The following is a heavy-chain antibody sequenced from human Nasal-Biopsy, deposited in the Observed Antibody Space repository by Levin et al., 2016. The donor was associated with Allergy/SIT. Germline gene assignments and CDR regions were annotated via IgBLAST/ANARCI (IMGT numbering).Heavy chain of an antibody. CDR2: ISSSGASV. CDR3: VRVPNSANYPNWLGP. J-gene: IGHJ5*02. CDR1: GFTFNTHT. V-gene: IGHV3-21*01. D-gene: IGHD1-26*01. Sequence: GESLKISCAASGFTFNTHTMNWVRQAPGKGLEWVSSISSSGASVYYADSVKGRFTISRDNTKSSLSLQMNSLRAEDTAVYYCVRVPNSANYPNWLGPWGQGTLVTVSS.